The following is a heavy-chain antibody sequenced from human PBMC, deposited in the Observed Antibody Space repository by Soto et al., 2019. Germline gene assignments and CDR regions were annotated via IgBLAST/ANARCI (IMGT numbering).Heavy chain of an antibody. J-gene: IGHJ4*02. CDR3: ARANWDSEY. CDR1: GGSINNPS. D-gene: IGHD7-27*01. V-gene: IGHV4-59*11. Sequence: QVHLQESGPGLVKPSETLSLTCTVSGGSINNPSWSWIRQPPGKGLAWIGYIYYTGSTTYNPSLESRVTMSVETSKNRVPLNLTSLTATDTAIYYCARANWDSEYWGQGTLVTVSS. CDR2: IYYTGST.